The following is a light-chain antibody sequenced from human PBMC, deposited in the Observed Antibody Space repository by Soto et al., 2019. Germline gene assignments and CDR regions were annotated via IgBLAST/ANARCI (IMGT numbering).Light chain of an antibody. CDR2: HVS. CDR1: SSDVGGYNY. CDR3: CSSTSTSTYV. J-gene: IGLJ1*01. Sequence: QSALTQPASVSGSPGQSIAISCTGTSSDVGGYNYVSWYQQYPGKAPKLMIYHVSNRPSGVSNLFSGSTSGNSASLTISGRQAEEEADYYRCSSTSTSTYVFGTGTQLTV. V-gene: IGLV2-14*01.